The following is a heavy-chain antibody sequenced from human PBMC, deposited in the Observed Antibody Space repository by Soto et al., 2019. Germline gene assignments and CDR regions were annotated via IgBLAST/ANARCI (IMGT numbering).Heavy chain of an antibody. Sequence: NPRRSLRLSCAASGFTFSSYSMSWVRQAPGKWLEWVSSISSSSSYIFYADSVKGQSTISRDNAKNSLYLQMNSLRAEDTAVYYWASDIAARPRADYYGMDVWGQGTTVTVSS. CDR3: ASDIAARPRADYYGMDV. CDR1: GFTFSSYS. D-gene: IGHD6-6*01. CDR2: ISSSSSYI. J-gene: IGHJ6*02. V-gene: IGHV3-21*01.